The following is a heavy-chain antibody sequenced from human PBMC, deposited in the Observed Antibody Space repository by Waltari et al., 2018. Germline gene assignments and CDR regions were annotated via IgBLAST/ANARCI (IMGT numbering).Heavy chain of an antibody. CDR2: ISWDGGST. CDR1: GFTFDDYT. CDR3: AKDSLDY. Sequence: EVQLVESGGVVVQPGGSLRLSCAASGFTFDDYTMHWVRQAPGKCLEWVSLISWDGGSTYYADSVKGRFTISRDNSKNSLYLQMNSLRIEDTALYYCAKDSLDYWGQGTLVTVSS. J-gene: IGHJ4*02. V-gene: IGHV3-43*01.